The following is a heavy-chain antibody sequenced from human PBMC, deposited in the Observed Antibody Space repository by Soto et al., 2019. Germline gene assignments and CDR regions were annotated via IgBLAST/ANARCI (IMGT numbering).Heavy chain of an antibody. V-gene: IGHV5-10-1*01. D-gene: IGHD3-10*01. CDR2: IDPSDSYT. CDR1: GYTFTTYW. Sequence: GESLKISCSVYGYTFTTYWIAWVRQMPGRGLEWMRRIDPSDSYTNYSPSFQGHVTASVDKSINTAYLQWTSLKASDTAVYYCVRHFGISDEGDCWGQGTLVTVSS. J-gene: IGHJ4*02. CDR3: VRHFGISDEGDC.